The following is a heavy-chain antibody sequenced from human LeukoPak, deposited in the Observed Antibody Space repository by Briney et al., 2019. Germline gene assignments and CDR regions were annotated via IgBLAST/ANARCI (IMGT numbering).Heavy chain of an antibody. D-gene: IGHD3-3*01. CDR1: GFLFSNYF. J-gene: IGHJ1*01. CDR3: AEWFLNRYFHR. Sequence: PGGSLRLSCAASGFLFSNYFMSWVRQAPGKGLEWVSGISAGGGDTYYAESVKGRSTISRDNSKNMVDLQINSLRAEDTAVYYCAEWFLNRYFHRWGQGTLVTVSS. CDR2: ISAGGGDT. V-gene: IGHV3-23*01.